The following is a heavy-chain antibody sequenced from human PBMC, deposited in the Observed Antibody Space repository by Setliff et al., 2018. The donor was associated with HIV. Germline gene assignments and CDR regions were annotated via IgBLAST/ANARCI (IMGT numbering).Heavy chain of an antibody. CDR1: GFTFSSDW. CDR3: ARDRGGSSYFDY. CDR2: IKQDGSEK. V-gene: IGHV3-7*01. Sequence: GGSLSLSCAASGFTFSSDWMSWVCQAPGKGLEWVANIKQDGSEKYYVDSVKGQFTISGDNAKNSLYLQMNSLRAEYTAVYYCARDRGGSSYFDYWGQGTLVTVSS. J-gene: IGHJ4*02. D-gene: IGHD1-26*01.